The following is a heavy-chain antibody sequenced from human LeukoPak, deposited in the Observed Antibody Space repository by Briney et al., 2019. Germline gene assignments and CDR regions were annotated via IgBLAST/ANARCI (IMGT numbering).Heavy chain of an antibody. V-gene: IGHV4-39*07. CDR3: AKGLGDNSRDYYGSGSYRNWFDP. D-gene: IGHD3-10*01. Sequence: SETLSLTCTVSGGSISSSSYYWGWIRQPPGKGLEWIGSIYYSGSTYYNPSLKSRVTISVDTSKNQFSLKLSSVTAADTAVYYCAKGLGDNSRDYYGSGSYRNWFDPWGQGTLVTVSS. J-gene: IGHJ5*02. CDR1: GGSISSSSYY. CDR2: IYYSGST.